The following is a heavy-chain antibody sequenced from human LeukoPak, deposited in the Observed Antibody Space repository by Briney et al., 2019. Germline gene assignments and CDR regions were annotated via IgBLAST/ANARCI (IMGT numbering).Heavy chain of an antibody. Sequence: PGRSLRLSCAASGFTFSSYGMHWVRQAPGKGLGGVAVISYDGSNKYYADSVKGRFTISRENSKNTLYLQMNSLRAEDTAVYYCAKDVYDSSGYLDYWGQGTLVTVSS. CDR2: ISYDGSNK. CDR3: AKDVYDSSGYLDY. V-gene: IGHV3-30*18. J-gene: IGHJ4*02. CDR1: GFTFSSYG. D-gene: IGHD3-22*01.